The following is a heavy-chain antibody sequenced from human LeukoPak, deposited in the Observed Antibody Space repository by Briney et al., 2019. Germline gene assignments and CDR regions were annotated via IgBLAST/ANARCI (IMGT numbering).Heavy chain of an antibody. V-gene: IGHV4-59*01. CDR1: GGSISSYY. CDR3: ARVPSGEYSSSWYPYYYYGMDV. J-gene: IGHJ6*02. D-gene: IGHD6-13*01. Sequence: SETLSLTCTVSGGSISSYYWSWIRQPPGKGLESIRYIYYSGSTNYNPSLKSRVTISVDTSKNQFSLKLSSVTAADTAVYYCARVPSGEYSSSWYPYYYYGMDVWGQGTTVTVSS. CDR2: IYYSGST.